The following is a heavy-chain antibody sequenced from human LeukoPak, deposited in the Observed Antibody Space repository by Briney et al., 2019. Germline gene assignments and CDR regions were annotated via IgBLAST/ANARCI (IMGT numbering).Heavy chain of an antibody. V-gene: IGHV3-30*02. J-gene: IGHJ6*03. Sequence: GGSLRLSCAASGFTFSNYGMHWVRQAPGKGLEWVAFIRYDGSNKYYTDSVKGRFTISRDNSKNTLYLQMNSLRAEDTAVYYCAKGRGWEASYYYYYMDVWGKGTTVTISS. CDR3: AKGRGWEASYYYYYMDV. CDR1: GFTFSNYG. CDR2: IRYDGSNK. D-gene: IGHD1-26*01.